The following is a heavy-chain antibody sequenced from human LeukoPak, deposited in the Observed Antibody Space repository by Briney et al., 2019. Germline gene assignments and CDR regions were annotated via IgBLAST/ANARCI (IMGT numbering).Heavy chain of an antibody. Sequence: PGGSLRLSCAASGFTFSSYGMHWVRQAPGKGPEWVAVISYDGSNKYYADSVKGRFTISRDNSKNTLYLQMNSLRAEDTAVYYCAKAYGSGSPILQGFDPWGQGTLVTVSS. V-gene: IGHV3-30*18. D-gene: IGHD3-10*01. CDR3: AKAYGSGSPILQGFDP. CDR2: ISYDGSNK. CDR1: GFTFSSYG. J-gene: IGHJ5*02.